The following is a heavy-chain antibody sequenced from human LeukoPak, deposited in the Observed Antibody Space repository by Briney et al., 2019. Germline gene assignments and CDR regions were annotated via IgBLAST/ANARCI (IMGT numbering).Heavy chain of an antibody. D-gene: IGHD3-9*01. CDR2: IRYDGSNK. V-gene: IGHV3-30*02. CDR3: AKDRYDILTGYYMPYFDY. CDR1: GFTFRSYG. Sequence: GGSLRLSCAASGFTFRSYGMHWVRQAPGKGLGWVAFIRYDGSNKYYADSVKGRFTISRDNSKNTLYLQMNSLRAEDTAVYYCAKDRYDILTGYYMPYFDYWGQGTLVTVSS. J-gene: IGHJ4*02.